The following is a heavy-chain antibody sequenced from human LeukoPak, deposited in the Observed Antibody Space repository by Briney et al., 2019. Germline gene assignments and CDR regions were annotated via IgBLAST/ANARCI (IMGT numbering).Heavy chain of an antibody. CDR1: GGSIGSSSYY. CDR2: IYYSGST. J-gene: IGHJ3*02. CDR3: ARARKRWLQLLSAFDI. V-gene: IGHV4-39*07. Sequence: SETLSLTCTVSGGSIGSSSYYWGWIRQPPGKGLEWIGSIYYSGSTYYNPSLKSRVTISVDTSKNQFSLKLSSVTAADTAVYYCARARKRWLQLLSAFDIWGQGTMVTVSS. D-gene: IGHD5-24*01.